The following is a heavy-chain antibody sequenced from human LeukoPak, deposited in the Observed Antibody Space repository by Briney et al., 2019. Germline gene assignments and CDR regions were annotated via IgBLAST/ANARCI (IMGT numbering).Heavy chain of an antibody. J-gene: IGHJ5*02. D-gene: IGHD2/OR15-2a*01. CDR3: ARDASNFLGWFDP. CDR2: IYYSGST. Sequence: SETLSLTCTVSGGSISSHYWSWIRQPPGKGLDGIGYIYYSGSTNYNPSLKSRVTISVDTSKNQFSLKLSSVTAADTAVYYCARDASNFLGWFDPWGQGTLVTVSS. CDR1: GGSISSHY. V-gene: IGHV4-59*11.